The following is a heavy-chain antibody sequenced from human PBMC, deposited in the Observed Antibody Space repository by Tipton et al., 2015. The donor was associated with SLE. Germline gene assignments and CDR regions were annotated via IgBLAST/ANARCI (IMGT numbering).Heavy chain of an antibody. CDR1: GGSISSSSNY. CDR2: IYYSGST. CDR3: ARDLSAEYCSGGSCPNWFDP. D-gene: IGHD2-15*01. Sequence: TLSLTCTVSGGSISSSSNYWGWIRQPPGKGLEWIGSIYYSGSTYYNPSLKSRVTISVDTSKNQFSLKLSSVTAADTAVYYCARDLSAEYCSGGSCPNWFDPWGQGTLVTVSS. J-gene: IGHJ5*02. V-gene: IGHV4-39*07.